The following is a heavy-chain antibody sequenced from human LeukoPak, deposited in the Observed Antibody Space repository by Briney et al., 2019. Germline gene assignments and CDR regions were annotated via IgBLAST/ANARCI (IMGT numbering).Heavy chain of an antibody. CDR3: ARAYYDILTGYSKVAYGMDV. D-gene: IGHD3-9*01. CDR1: GGSISSYY. J-gene: IGHJ6*02. V-gene: IGHV4-59*01. CDR2: IYYSGST. Sequence: SETLSLTCTVSGGSISSYYWSWIRQPPGKGLEWIGYIYYSGSTNYNPSLKSRVTISVDTSKNQFSLKLSSVTAADTAVYYCARAYYDILTGYSKVAYGMDVWGQGTTVTVSS.